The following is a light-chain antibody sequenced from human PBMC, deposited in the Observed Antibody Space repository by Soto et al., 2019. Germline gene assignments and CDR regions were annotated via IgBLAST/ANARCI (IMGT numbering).Light chain of an antibody. J-gene: IGKJ1*01. Sequence: DIQMTQSPSTLSASVGDRVTITCRASQSMSSWLAWYRQKPGKAPKLLIYDASSLESGVPSRFSGSGSGTEFTLTISSLQPDDFATYYCQQYDSYSWTFGQGTKVEIK. CDR2: DAS. CDR1: QSMSSW. CDR3: QQYDSYSWT. V-gene: IGKV1-5*01.